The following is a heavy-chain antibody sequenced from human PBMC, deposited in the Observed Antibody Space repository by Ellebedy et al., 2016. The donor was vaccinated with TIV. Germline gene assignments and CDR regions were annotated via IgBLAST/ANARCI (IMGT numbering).Heavy chain of an antibody. D-gene: IGHD6-19*01. CDR3: ARDAENIAVTDYFDY. CDR2: IWYDESNN. J-gene: IGHJ4*02. CDR1: GFTFSSYG. Sequence: GESLKISCAASGFTFSSYGMHWVRQAPGKGLEWVAVIWYDESNNYYADSVKGRFTISRDNSKNSLYLQMNSLRADDTAVYYCARDAENIAVTDYFDYWGQGTLVTVSS. V-gene: IGHV3-33*08.